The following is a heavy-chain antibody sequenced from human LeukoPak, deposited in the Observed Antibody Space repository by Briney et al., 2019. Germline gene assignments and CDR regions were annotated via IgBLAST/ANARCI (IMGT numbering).Heavy chain of an antibody. V-gene: IGHV3-23*01. Sequence: GGSLRLSCAASGFTFSSYAMSWVRQAPGKGLEWVSAISGSGGSTYYADSVKGRFTISRDNSKNTLYLQMNSLRAEDTAVYYCAKDPDPSTHQFYDFWSGYYPNDYWGQGTLVTVSS. CDR3: AKDPDPSTHQFYDFWSGYYPNDY. J-gene: IGHJ4*02. D-gene: IGHD3-3*01. CDR1: GFTFSSYA. CDR2: ISGSGGST.